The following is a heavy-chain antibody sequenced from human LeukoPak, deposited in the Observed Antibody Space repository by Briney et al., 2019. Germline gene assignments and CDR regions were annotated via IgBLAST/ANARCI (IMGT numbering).Heavy chain of an antibody. V-gene: IGHV3-9*01. Sequence: GGSLRLSCAASGFTFDDYAMHWVRQAPGKGLEWVSGISWNSGSIGYADSVKGRFTISRDNAKNSLYLQMNSLRAEDTALYYCAKDRSPGPSGLGDYWGQGTLVTVSS. D-gene: IGHD5-12*01. J-gene: IGHJ4*02. CDR1: GFTFDDYA. CDR2: ISWNSGSI. CDR3: AKDRSPGPSGLGDY.